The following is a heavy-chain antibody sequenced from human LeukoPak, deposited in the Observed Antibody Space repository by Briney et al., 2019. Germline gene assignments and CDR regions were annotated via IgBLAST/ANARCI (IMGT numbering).Heavy chain of an antibody. D-gene: IGHD4-17*01. V-gene: IGHV3-30*02. J-gene: IGHJ4*02. Sequence: PGGSLRLSCAASGFTFSSYGMHWVRQAPGKGLEWVAFIRYDGSNKYYADSVKGRFTISRDNSKNTLYLQMNSLRAEDTAVYYCAKRSPMTTVTLSLDYWGQGTLVTVSS. CDR3: AKRSPMTTVTLSLDY. CDR1: GFTFSSYG. CDR2: IRYDGSNK.